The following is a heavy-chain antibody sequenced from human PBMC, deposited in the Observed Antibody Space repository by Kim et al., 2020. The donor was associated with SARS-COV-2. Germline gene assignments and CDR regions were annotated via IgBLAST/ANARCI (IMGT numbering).Heavy chain of an antibody. V-gene: IGHV3-48*03. D-gene: IGHD3-9*01. Sequence: GGSLRLSCAASGFTFSSYEMNWVRQAQGKGLEWVSYISSSGSTIYYADSVKGRFTISRDNAKNSLYLQMNSLRAEDTAVYYCARAKFGWLLYSYGMDVWGQGTTVTVSS. CDR3: ARAKFGWLLYSYGMDV. CDR1: GFTFSSYE. J-gene: IGHJ6*02. CDR2: ISSSGSTI.